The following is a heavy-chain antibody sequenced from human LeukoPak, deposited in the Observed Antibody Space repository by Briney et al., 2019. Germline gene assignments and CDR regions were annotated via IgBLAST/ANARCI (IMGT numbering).Heavy chain of an antibody. CDR2: IRSDGSNR. V-gene: IGHV3-30*02. J-gene: IGHJ4*02. D-gene: IGHD3-10*01. Sequence: PGGSLRLSCAASGVTIGSYGVHWVRQAPGKGLEWLAYIRSDGSNRYYADSVKGRFTISRDNSKNTLYLQMNSLRAEDTAVYYCATLAAGSLDYWGQGTLVTVAS. CDR3: ATLAAGSLDY. CDR1: GVTIGSYG.